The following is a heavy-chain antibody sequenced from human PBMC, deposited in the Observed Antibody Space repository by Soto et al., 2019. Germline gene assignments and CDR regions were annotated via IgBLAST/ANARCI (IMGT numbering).Heavy chain of an antibody. Sequence: GASVKVSCKASGYTFTGYYMHCVRQAPGQGLEWMGWINPNSGGTNYAQKFQGWVTMTRDTSISTAYMELSRLRSDDTAVYYCARDHGGRYFDWSPPKHNWFDPWGQGTLVTVSS. CDR2: INPNSGGT. J-gene: IGHJ5*02. CDR1: GYTFTGYY. V-gene: IGHV1-2*04. D-gene: IGHD3-9*01. CDR3: ARDHGGRYFDWSPPKHNWFDP.